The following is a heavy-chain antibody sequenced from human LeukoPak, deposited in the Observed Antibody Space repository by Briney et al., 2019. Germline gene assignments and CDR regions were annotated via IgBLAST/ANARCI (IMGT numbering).Heavy chain of an antibody. V-gene: IGHV3-9*01. J-gene: IGHJ4*02. CDR1: GFTFDDYA. CDR3: AKKGGSGSDY. CDR2: ISWNSGSI. D-gene: IGHD3-10*01. Sequence: PGGSLRLSCAASGFTFDDYAMHWVRQAPGKGLEWVSGISWNSGSIGYADSVKGRFTISRDNAKNSLYLQMNSLRAEDTALYYCAKKGGSGSDYWGQGTLVTVSS.